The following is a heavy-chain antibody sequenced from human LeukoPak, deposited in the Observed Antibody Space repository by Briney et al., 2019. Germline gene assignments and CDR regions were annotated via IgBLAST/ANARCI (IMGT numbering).Heavy chain of an antibody. D-gene: IGHD3-10*01. CDR3: AKEGNMVRGVINTPYYYYMDV. Sequence: PGGSLRLSCAASGFTFSSYGMSWVRQAPGKGLEWVSAISGSGGSTYYADSVKGRFTISRDNSKNTLYLQMNSLRAEDTAVYYCAKEGNMVRGVINTPYYYYMDVWGKGTTVTISS. CDR1: GFTFSSYG. J-gene: IGHJ6*03. V-gene: IGHV3-23*01. CDR2: ISGSGGST.